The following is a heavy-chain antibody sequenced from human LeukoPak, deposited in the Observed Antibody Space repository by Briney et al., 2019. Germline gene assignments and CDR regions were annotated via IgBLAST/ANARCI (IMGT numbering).Heavy chain of an antibody. CDR2: INWNGGGT. Sequence: GGSLRLSCAATGFTFKDYGMHWVRQPPGKGLEWVSSINWNGGGTDYADSVKGRFTISRDNAKNSLYLQLSSLRPEDTALYYCAKHMRATNTYSFFGLDVWGQGTTVTVS. V-gene: IGHV3-9*01. CDR3: AKHMRATNTYSFFGLDV. CDR1: GFTFKDYG. D-gene: IGHD1-26*01. J-gene: IGHJ6*02.